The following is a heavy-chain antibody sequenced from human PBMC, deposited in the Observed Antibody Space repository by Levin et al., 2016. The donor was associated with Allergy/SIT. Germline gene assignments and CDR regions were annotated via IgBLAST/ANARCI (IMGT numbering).Heavy chain of an antibody. CDR2: IYPGDSDT. Sequence: VRQMPGKGLEWMGIIYPGDSDTRYSPSFQGQVTISADKSISTAYLQWSSLKASDTAMYYCARRGWYGSSWPDAFDIWGQGTMVTVSS. J-gene: IGHJ3*02. D-gene: IGHD6-13*01. CDR3: ARRGWYGSSWPDAFDI. V-gene: IGHV5-51*01.